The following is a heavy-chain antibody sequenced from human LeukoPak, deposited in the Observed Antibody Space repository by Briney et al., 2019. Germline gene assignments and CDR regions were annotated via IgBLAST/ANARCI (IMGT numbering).Heavy chain of an antibody. CDR3: AELGITMIGGV. J-gene: IGHJ6*04. V-gene: IGHV3-48*03. CDR1: GFTFTSYE. CDR2: ISSSGRTI. D-gene: IGHD3-10*02. Sequence: GGSLRLSCAASGFTFTSYEMNSGPRAPGDGLGWGSYISSSGRTIYYAASVKGRFTISRDNAKNSLYLQMNSLRAEDTAVYYCAELGITMIGGVWGKGTTVTISS.